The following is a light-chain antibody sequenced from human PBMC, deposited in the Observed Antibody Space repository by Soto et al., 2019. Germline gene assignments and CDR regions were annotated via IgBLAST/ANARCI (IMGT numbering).Light chain of an antibody. CDR2: NNN. J-gene: IGLJ2*01. CDR3: ASWDDSLNGVV. V-gene: IGLV1-44*01. CDR1: SSNIGSDT. Sequence: QSVLTQPPSASGTPGQRVTISCSGSSSNIGSDTVNWYQQLPGTAPNLLIYNNNQRPSGVPDRFSGSQSGTSASLAISGLQSEDGADYYCASWDDSLNGVVFGGGTKVTVL.